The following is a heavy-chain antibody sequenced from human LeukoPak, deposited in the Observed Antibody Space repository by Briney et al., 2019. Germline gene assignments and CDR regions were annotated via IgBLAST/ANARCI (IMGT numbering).Heavy chain of an antibody. CDR1: GFTFSSYG. Sequence: PGGSLRLSCAASGFTFSSYGINWVRQAPGKGLEWVSGISGSGGSTYYADSVKGRFTISRDNSKNTLYLQMNSLRAEDTAVYYCAKSLVATITSWGQGTLATVSS. CDR2: ISGSGGST. CDR3: AKSLVATITS. J-gene: IGHJ4*02. D-gene: IGHD5-12*01. V-gene: IGHV3-23*01.